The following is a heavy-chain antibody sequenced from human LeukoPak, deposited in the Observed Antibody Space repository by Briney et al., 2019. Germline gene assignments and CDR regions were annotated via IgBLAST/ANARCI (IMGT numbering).Heavy chain of an antibody. Sequence: PGRSLRLSCVASGFNLDDYTMHWVRQHPGKGLEWVSGISWNSGRIEYAASVKGRFTISRDNAKNSLFLQMNSLTVEDTALYYCVKDTGVVFARDFDQWGQGTLVTVSS. CDR1: GFNLDDYT. D-gene: IGHD2-21*01. J-gene: IGHJ4*02. CDR2: ISWNSGRI. V-gene: IGHV3-9*01. CDR3: VKDTGVVFARDFDQ.